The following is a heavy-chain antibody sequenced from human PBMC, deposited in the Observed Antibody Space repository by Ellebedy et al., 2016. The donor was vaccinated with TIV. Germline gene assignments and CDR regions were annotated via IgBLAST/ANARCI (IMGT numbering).Heavy chain of an antibody. CDR1: GGSISGYY. D-gene: IGHD3-3*01. J-gene: IGHJ4*02. V-gene: IGHV4-59*01. Sequence: SETLSLTXTVSGGSISGYYWSWIRQPPGKGLEWIGNIYYSGSTNYNPSLRSRVMISLDTSKNQFSLKLSSVTAADAAVYYCASLPYDFWSGYYPDYWGQGTLVTVSS. CDR3: ASLPYDFWSGYYPDY. CDR2: IYYSGST.